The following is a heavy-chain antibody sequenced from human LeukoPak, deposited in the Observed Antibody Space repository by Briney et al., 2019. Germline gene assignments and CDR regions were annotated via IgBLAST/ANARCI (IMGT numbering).Heavy chain of an antibody. Sequence: SETLSLTCAVYGGSFSGYYWSWIRQPPGKGLEWIGEINHSGSTNYNPSLKSRVTMSVDTSKNQFSLKLSSVTAADTAVYYCARDTAIAGGGFDYWGQEPWSPSPQ. D-gene: IGHD5-18*01. CDR2: INHSGST. CDR3: ARDTAIAGGGFDY. J-gene: IGHJ4*01. V-gene: IGHV4-34*01. CDR1: GGSFSGYY.